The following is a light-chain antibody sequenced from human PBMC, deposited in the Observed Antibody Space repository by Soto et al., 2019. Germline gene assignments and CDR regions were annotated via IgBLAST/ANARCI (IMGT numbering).Light chain of an antibody. Sequence: DIVMTQSPDSLAVSLGERATINCKSSQSVLYSSNNKNYLAWYQQKPGQPPKLLIYWASIRESGVPARFSGSGSGTDFTLTISSLQAEDVAVYYCQQYYSTPFTFGPGTKVDIK. CDR1: QSVLYSSNNKNY. V-gene: IGKV4-1*01. CDR2: WAS. CDR3: QQYYSTPFT. J-gene: IGKJ3*01.